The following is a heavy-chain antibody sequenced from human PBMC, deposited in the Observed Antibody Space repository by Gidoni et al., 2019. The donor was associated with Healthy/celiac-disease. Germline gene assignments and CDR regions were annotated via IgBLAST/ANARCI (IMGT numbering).Heavy chain of an antibody. D-gene: IGHD2-21*02. Sequence: QVQLQQWGAGLLKPSETLSLTCAVYGGSFSGYYWSWIRQPPGKGLEWIGEINHSGSTNYNPSLKSRVTISVDTSKNQFSLKLSSVTAADTAVYYCARGFGVKVTAIGNWFDPWGQGTLVTVSS. V-gene: IGHV4-34*01. J-gene: IGHJ5*02. CDR1: GGSFSGYY. CDR3: ARGFGVKVTAIGNWFDP. CDR2: INHSGST.